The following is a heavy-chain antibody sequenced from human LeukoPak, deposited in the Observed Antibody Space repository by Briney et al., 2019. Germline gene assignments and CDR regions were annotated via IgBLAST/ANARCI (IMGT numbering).Heavy chain of an antibody. V-gene: IGHV1-18*04. CDR3: ARHADRWREYPKYNWFDP. Sequence: ASVKVSCKASGYTFTSYGISLVRQAPGQGLEWIGWIWAYNGNTNYAQKLQARVTMTTVTSTSTAYMELTSLRSDDTAVYYCARHADRWREYPKYNWFDPWGQGTLVTVSS. J-gene: IGHJ5*02. CDR1: GYTFTSYG. CDR2: IWAYNGNT. D-gene: IGHD3-3*01.